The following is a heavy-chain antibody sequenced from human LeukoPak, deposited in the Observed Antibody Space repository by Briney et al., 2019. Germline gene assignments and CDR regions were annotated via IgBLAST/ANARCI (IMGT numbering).Heavy chain of an antibody. D-gene: IGHD7-27*01. CDR3: ARPCLTGFDLYGMDV. Sequence: KAGGSLRLSWAAPGFTFSSNSMNWVGQAPGKGLEWVACISGSSDYIYYADSVKGRFTISRDSAKNSLYLQMNSLRAEDTAVYYCARPCLTGFDLYGMDVWGQGTTVTVSS. CDR2: ISGSSDYI. J-gene: IGHJ6*02. CDR1: GFTFSSNS. V-gene: IGHV3-21*01.